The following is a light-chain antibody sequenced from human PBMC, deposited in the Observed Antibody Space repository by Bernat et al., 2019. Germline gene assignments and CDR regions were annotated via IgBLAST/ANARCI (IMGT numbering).Light chain of an antibody. J-gene: IGKJ5*01. CDR1: QSISSN. Sequence: EIVMTQSPATLSVSPGERATVSCRASQSISSNLAWYQQTPGQAPRLLIYDASTRATGIPATFSGSGSGTEFTLTISSLQSQDFAVYFCQHYNNWPITFGQGTRLEIK. CDR3: QHYNNWPIT. CDR2: DAS. V-gene: IGKV3-15*01.